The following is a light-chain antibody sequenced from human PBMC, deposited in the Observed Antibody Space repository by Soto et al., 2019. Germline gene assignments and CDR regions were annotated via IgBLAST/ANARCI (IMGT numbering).Light chain of an antibody. J-gene: IGLJ1*01. V-gene: IGLV4-69*01. CDR2: LNSDGSH. CDR1: SGHSSYA. CDR3: QTWGTGIHYV. Sequence: QSVLTQSPSASASLGASVKLTCTLSSGHSSYAIAWHQQQPEKGPRYLMKLNSDGSHSKGDGIPDRFSGSSSGAERYLTXSXXXXXXXXXXXCQTWGTGIHYVFGTGTKLTVL.